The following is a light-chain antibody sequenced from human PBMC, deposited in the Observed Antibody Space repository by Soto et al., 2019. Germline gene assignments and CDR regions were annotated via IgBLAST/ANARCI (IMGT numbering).Light chain of an antibody. J-gene: IGKJ4*01. CDR3: QQYFDVPFT. CDR1: RSVVYKSNNKNH. V-gene: IGKV4-1*01. Sequence: DIVMTQSPDSLAVSLVESATMNFKCMRSVVYKSNNKNHLAWYQQKPGQPPQLIIYWASTRESGVHERFSGSGSGTDFTLTISSLEAEDVAFYWCQQYFDVPFTFGGGTKVDI. CDR2: WAS.